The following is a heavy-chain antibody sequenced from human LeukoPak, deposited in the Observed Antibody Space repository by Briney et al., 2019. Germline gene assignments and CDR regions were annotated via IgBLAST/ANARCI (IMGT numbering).Heavy chain of an antibody. J-gene: IGHJ4*02. V-gene: IGHV4-59*12. Sequence: PSETLSLTCTVSGGSISSYYWSWIRQPPGKGLEWIGYIYYSGSTNHNPSLKSRVSISVDTSKNQFSLNLSSVTAADTAVYYCARVHPAYYFDYWGQGTLVTVPS. CDR3: ARVHPAYYFDY. CDR2: IYYSGST. CDR1: GGSISSYY.